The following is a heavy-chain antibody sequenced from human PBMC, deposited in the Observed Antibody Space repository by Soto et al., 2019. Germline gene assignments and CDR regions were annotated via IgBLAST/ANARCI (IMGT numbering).Heavy chain of an antibody. CDR3: VKCPNYCAGDCYSYYYYGMDD. CDR2: ISYDGSNK. CDR1: GFTFSSYG. J-gene: IGHJ6*02. V-gene: IGHV3-30*18. Sequence: PGGSLRLSCAASGFTFSSYGMHWVRQAPGKGLEWVAVISYDGSNKYYADSANGRCTISRDKSKNTLYLQLNSLRAEDTAVYYCVKCPNYCAGDCYSYYYYGMDDWGQVTTVTVS. D-gene: IGHD2-21*02.